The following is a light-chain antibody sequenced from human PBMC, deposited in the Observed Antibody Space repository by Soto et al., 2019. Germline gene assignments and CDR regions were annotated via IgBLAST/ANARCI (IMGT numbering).Light chain of an antibody. CDR2: EVS. J-gene: IGLJ1*01. CDR3: CSFAGSFYV. CDR1: IRDVDAYDF. Sequence: QSLLTQPRSLSGSPGQSVATSCTGTIRDVDAYDFVSWYQHHPGKAPKLIISEVSKRPSGVSHRFSGSKSGNTASLTISGLQAEDEADYFCCSFAGSFYVYGTGTKVNVL. V-gene: IGLV2-11*01.